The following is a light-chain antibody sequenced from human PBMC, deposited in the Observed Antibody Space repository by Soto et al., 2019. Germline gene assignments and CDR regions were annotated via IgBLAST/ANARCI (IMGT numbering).Light chain of an antibody. V-gene: IGKV3-20*01. CDR1: QSVSSSF. Sequence: EIVLTQSPGTLSLSPGERATLSCRTSQSVSSSFLAWYQQKPRQAPRLLIYGASSRSSGIPDRFSGSGSWTDFTLTISTLEPEDFAVYDCQPYGSSPPCLTFGGGNKVEIK. CDR3: QPYGSSPPCLT. CDR2: GAS. J-gene: IGKJ4*01.